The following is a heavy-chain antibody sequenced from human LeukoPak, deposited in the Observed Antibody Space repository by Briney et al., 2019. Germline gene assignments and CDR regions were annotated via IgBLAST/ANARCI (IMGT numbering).Heavy chain of an antibody. Sequence: SETLSLTCTVWGGSISSYNWSWLRQPAGKGLEWIGRIYTSGSTNYNPPLKSRVNISVDKSQNLFFPKLNSVATPGTALFYLSKDKGVDYDFWSGYYSRFDYWGQGTLVTVPS. D-gene: IGHD3-3*01. CDR2: IYTSGST. V-gene: IGHV4-4*07. CDR3: SKDKGVDYDFWSGYYSRFDY. J-gene: IGHJ4*02. CDR1: GGSISSYN.